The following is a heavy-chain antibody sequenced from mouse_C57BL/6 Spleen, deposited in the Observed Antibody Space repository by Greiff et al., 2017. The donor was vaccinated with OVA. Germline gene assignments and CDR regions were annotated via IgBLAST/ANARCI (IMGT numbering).Heavy chain of an antibody. CDR2: IDPENGDT. D-gene: IGHD1-1*01. V-gene: IGHV14-4*01. CDR3: TRPDSTQVEGFAD. J-gene: IGHJ3*01. Sequence: VQLKQSGAELVRPGASVKLSCTASGFNIKDDYMHWVKQRPEQGLEWIGWIDPENGDTEYASKFQGKATITADTSSNTAYLQLSSLTSEDTAVYYCTRPDSTQVEGFADWGQGALVTVSA. CDR1: GFNIKDDY.